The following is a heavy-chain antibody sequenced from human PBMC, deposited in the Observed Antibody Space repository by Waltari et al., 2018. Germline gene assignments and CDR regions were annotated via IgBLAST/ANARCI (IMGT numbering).Heavy chain of an antibody. CDR3: ARVADSSGLGYYNHYLMDV. D-gene: IGHD6-19*01. Sequence: QVQLQESGPGLVKPSETLSLTCGVSGYSISSGYYWGWIRQPPGKGLEWMGSIYHSGNTYYNPSLKSRVTISVDTSRNQFSLNLKSVTATDTAVYYCARVADSSGLGYYNHYLMDVWGKVATVTVSS. CDR2: IYHSGNT. V-gene: IGHV4-38-2*01. J-gene: IGHJ6*03. CDR1: GYSISSGYY.